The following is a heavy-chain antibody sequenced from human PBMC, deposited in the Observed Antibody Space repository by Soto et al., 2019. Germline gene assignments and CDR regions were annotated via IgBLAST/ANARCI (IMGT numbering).Heavy chain of an antibody. J-gene: IGHJ6*02. CDR3: AADPQWLAPYYYYGMDV. CDR1: GFTFTSSA. V-gene: IGHV1-58*01. D-gene: IGHD6-19*01. Sequence: ASVKVSCKASGFTFTSSAVQWVRQARGQRLEWIGWIVVGSGNTNYAQKFQERVTITRDMSTSTAYMELSSLRSEDTAVYYCAADPQWLAPYYYYGMDVWGQGTTVTVSS. CDR2: IVVGSGNT.